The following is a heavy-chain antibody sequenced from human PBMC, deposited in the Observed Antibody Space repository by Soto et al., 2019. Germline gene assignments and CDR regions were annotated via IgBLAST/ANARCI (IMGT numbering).Heavy chain of an antibody. Sequence: EVQLVESGGGLVKPGGSLRLSCAASGFIFGTHSMNWVRQAPGKGLQWVSSISSSSRYIYYADSLSGRFTISSDNANTSLSLQLNILRAEDTSVYYCARVLTGTAYSFDDWGPGTLVTVSS. CDR1: GFIFGTHS. J-gene: IGHJ4*02. V-gene: IGHV3-21*01. D-gene: IGHD1-7*01. CDR2: ISSSSRYI. CDR3: ARVLTGTAYSFDD.